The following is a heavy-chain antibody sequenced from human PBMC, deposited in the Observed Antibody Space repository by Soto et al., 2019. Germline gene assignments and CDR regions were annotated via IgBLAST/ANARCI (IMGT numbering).Heavy chain of an antibody. CDR1: GFTFSSYA. Sequence: PGGSLRLSCAASGFTFSSYAMSWVRQAPGKGLEWVSAISGSGGSTYYADSVKGRFTISRDNSKNTLYLQMNSLRAEDTAVYYCAKEEYTAVDILVVVDATISYFDYWGQQYLVTVSA. D-gene: IGHD2-15*01. CDR3: AKEEYTAVDILVVVDATISYFDY. CDR2: ISGSGGST. V-gene: IGHV3-23*01. J-gene: IGHJ4*02.